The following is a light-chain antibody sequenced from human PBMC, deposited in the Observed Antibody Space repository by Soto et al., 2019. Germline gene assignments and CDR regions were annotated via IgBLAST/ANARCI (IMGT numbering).Light chain of an antibody. CDR1: SSDVGGYNY. V-gene: IGLV2-11*01. Sequence: QSLLTQPRSVSGSSGQSVTISCTGTSSDVGGYNYVSWYQQHPGKAPKLMIYDVSKRPSGVPDRFSGSKSGNTASLTISGLQAEDEADYYCCSYAGSYTFPYVFGTGTKVTVL. CDR3: CSYAGSYTFPYV. CDR2: DVS. J-gene: IGLJ1*01.